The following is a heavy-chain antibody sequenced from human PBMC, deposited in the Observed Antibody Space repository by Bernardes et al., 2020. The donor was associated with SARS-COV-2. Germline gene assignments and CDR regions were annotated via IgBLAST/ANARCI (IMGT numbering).Heavy chain of an antibody. CDR3: AKLLRPARYFDL. V-gene: IGHV3-23*01. CDR1: EFTFNNYA. J-gene: IGHJ2*01. CDR2: ISASGGST. Sequence: GGSLRLSCAASEFTFNNYAMSWVRQAPGKGLEWVSAISASGGSTYDADSVNGRFTISRDNSKNTLYLQMNSLRAEDTAVYYCAKLLRPARYFDLWGRGTLVTVSS.